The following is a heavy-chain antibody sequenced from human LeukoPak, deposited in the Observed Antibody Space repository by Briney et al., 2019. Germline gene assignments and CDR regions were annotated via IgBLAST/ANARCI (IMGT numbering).Heavy chain of an antibody. CDR3: AREEYCSSTSCYDY. CDR2: IKQDGSEK. J-gene: IGHJ4*02. CDR1: GFTFSSYW. V-gene: IGHV3-7*03. Sequence: GGSLRLSCAASGFTFSSYWMSWVRQAPGKGLEWVANIKQDGSEKYCVDSVKGRFTISRDNAKNSLYLQMNSLRAEDTAVYYCAREEYCSSTSCYDYWGQGTLVTVSS. D-gene: IGHD2-2*01.